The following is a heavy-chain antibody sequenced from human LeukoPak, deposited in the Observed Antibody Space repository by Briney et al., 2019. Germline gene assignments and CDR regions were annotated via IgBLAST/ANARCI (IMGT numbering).Heavy chain of an antibody. Sequence: PSETLSLTCIVSGGSISSHYWSWIRQPPGKGLEWIGYIYHSGNTYYNPSLKSRVTISVDTSKNQFSLKLSSVTAADTAVYYCAREVCSSTSCYINRYFDLWGRGTLVTVSS. CDR1: GGSISSHY. D-gene: IGHD2-2*02. CDR3: AREVCSSTSCYINRYFDL. CDR2: IYHSGNT. V-gene: IGHV4-59*11. J-gene: IGHJ2*01.